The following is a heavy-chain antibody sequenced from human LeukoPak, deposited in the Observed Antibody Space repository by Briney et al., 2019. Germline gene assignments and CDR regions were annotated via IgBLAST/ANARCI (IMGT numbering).Heavy chain of an antibody. J-gene: IGHJ4*02. V-gene: IGHV1-69*04. CDR1: GGTFSSYA. D-gene: IGHD3-22*01. CDR3: AHQPPTNYYDSSGYGH. CDR2: IIPILGIA. Sequence: SVKVSCKASGGTFSSYAISWVRQAPGQGLEWMGRIIPILGIANYAQKFQGRVTITADKSTSTAYMELSSLRSEDTAVYYCAHQPPTNYYDSSGYGHWGQGTLVTVSS.